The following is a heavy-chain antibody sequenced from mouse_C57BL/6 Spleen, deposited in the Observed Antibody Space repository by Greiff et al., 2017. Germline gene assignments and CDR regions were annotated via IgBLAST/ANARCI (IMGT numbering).Heavy chain of an antibody. J-gene: IGHJ4*01. Sequence: VQLVESGPGLVQPSQSLSITCTVSGFSLTSYGVHWVRQSPGKGLEWRGVIWSGGSTDYNAAFISRLSISKDNSKSQVFFKMNSLQADDTAIYYCARKGVYDGYRYYAMDYWGKETSVTVSS. CDR2: IWSGGST. CDR3: ARKGVYDGYRYYAMDY. V-gene: IGHV2-2*01. CDR1: GFSLTSYG. D-gene: IGHD2-3*01.